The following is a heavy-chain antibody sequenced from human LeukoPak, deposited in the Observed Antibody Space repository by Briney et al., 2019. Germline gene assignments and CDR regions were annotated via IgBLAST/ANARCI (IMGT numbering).Heavy chain of an antibody. CDR1: GFTVSSNY. Sequence: PGGSLRLSCAASGFTVSSNYMSWVRQAPGKGLEWVSVIYSGGSAYYADSVKGRFTISRDNSKNTLYLQMNSLRAEDTAVYYCARGRDGSNLWVFDYWGQGTLVTVSS. V-gene: IGHV3-53*01. CDR2: IYSGGSA. J-gene: IGHJ4*02. CDR3: ARGRDGSNLWVFDY. D-gene: IGHD5-24*01.